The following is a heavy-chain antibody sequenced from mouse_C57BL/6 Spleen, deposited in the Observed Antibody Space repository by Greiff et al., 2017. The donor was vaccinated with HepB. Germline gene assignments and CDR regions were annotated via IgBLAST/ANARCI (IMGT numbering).Heavy chain of an antibody. CDR3: ARDTTVVPLDY. Sequence: QVQLQQSGPGLVQPSQSLSITCTVSGFSLTSYGVHWVRQSPGKGLEWLGVIWSGGSTDYNAAFISRLSISKDNSKSQVFFKMNSLQADDTAIYYCARDTTVVPLDYWGQGTTLTVSS. CDR1: GFSLTSYG. D-gene: IGHD1-1*01. V-gene: IGHV2-2*01. CDR2: IWSGGST. J-gene: IGHJ2*01.